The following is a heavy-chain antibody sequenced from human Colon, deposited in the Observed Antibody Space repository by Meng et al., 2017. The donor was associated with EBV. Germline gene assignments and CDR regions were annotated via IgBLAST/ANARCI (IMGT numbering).Heavy chain of an antibody. J-gene: IGHJ5*02. CDR2: IYYIGGT. V-gene: IGHV4-61*01. D-gene: IGHD3-10*01. CDR3: ARVSGRSFDP. CDR1: GDPVAPVRYY. Sequence: GPGFLNPSESLPLTCTVPGDPVAPVRYYCIWTRQPPGKGLEWIAYIYYIGGTNYNPSLKSRLTISLDTSKNQFSLSLRSVTAADTAVYYCARVSGRSFDPWGQGTLVTVSS.